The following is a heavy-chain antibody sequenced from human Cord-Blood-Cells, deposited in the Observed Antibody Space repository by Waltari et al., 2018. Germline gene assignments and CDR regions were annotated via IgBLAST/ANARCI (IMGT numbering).Heavy chain of an antibody. CDR1: GYTFSGNY. D-gene: IGHD3-10*01. V-gene: IGHV1-2*06. CDR3: ARDLLGDSGDY. CDR2: INPNSGGT. J-gene: IGHJ4*02. Sequence: QVQLVQSGAEVKKPAASVKVSCKDSGYTFSGNYSPWVRQAPGQGLEGSGRINPNSGGTNYAQKFQGRVTMTRDTSISTAYMELSRLRSDDTAVYYCARDLLGDSGDYWGQGTLVTVSS.